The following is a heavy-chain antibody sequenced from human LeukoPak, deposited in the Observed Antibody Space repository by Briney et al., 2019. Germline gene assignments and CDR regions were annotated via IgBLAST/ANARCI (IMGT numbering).Heavy chain of an antibody. J-gene: IGHJ6*03. CDR3: ARGLALRFLEWSQRAHCYMDV. D-gene: IGHD3-3*01. CDR1: GGSFSGYY. Sequence: SETLSLTCAVYGGSFSGYYWSWIRQPPGKGLEWIGEINHGGSTNYNPSLKSRVTISVDTSKNQFSLKLSSVTAADTAVYYCARGLALRFLEWSQRAHCYMDVWGKGTTVTVSS. V-gene: IGHV4-34*01. CDR2: INHGGST.